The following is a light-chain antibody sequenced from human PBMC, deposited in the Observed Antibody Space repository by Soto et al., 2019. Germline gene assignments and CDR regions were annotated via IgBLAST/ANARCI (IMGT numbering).Light chain of an antibody. Sequence: EILLTQSPATLSVSPGERAALSCRASHSVSINLAWFQQKPGQSPRLLIYGASTRATGVPARFSGSGSVTDFTLTISRLQSEDSAVYYCQQYTNWPPMYTFGQGTKLEIK. CDR2: GAS. CDR1: HSVSIN. CDR3: QQYTNWPPMYT. J-gene: IGKJ2*01. V-gene: IGKV3-15*01.